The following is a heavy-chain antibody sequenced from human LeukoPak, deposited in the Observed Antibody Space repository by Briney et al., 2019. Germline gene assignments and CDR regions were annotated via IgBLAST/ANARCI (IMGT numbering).Heavy chain of an antibody. J-gene: IGHJ4*02. D-gene: IGHD3-22*01. V-gene: IGHV6-1*01. CDR3: ARAKYHYDGSGYSLFDY. CDR1: GDSVSSSSAA. CDR2: TYYRSKWFN. Sequence: SQTLSLTCAISGDSVSSSSAAWNWIRQSPSRGLEWLGRTYYRSKWFNNYVSSVQSRITINPDTSENQFSLQMKSVTPEDTAVYYCARAKYHYDGSGYSLFDYWGQGTLVTVSS.